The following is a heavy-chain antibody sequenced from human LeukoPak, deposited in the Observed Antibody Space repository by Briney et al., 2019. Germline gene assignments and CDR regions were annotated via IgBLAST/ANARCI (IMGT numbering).Heavy chain of an antibody. CDR2: ISWDGSST. V-gene: IGHV3-43*01. J-gene: IGHJ4*02. CDR3: VKDRSTSGVSEFDC. CDR1: GFTFDDYT. D-gene: IGHD1-1*01. Sequence: QAGGSLRLSCAASGFTFDDYTMHWVRQVPGKGLEWVSFISWDGSSTYYVDSVKGRFIISRDNRKNSLYLQMNSLRIEDTALYYCVKDRSTSGVSEFDCWGQGTLVTVSS.